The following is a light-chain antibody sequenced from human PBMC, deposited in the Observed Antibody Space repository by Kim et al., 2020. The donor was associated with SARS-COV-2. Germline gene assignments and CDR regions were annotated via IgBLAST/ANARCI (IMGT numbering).Light chain of an antibody. J-gene: IGKJ5*01. CDR3: QQYGTLIT. CDR2: GAS. V-gene: IGKV3-20*01. CDR1: QSVSSSY. Sequence: EIVLTQSPGTLSLSPGERATLSCRASQSVSSSYLAWYQQKPGQAPRLLIYGASSRATGIPDRFSGSGSGTDFTLTISRLEPEDFAVYYCQQYGTLITFCQGTRLEIK.